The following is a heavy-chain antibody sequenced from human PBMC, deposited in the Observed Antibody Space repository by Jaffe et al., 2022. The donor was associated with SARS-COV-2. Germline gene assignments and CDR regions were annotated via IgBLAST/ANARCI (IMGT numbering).Heavy chain of an antibody. CDR1: GGSISSYY. CDR3: ARLAAAGTFDL. D-gene: IGHD6-13*01. CDR2: IYYSGST. J-gene: IGHJ2*01. V-gene: IGHV4-59*01. Sequence: QVQLQESGPGLVKPSETLSLTCTVSGGSISSYYWSWIRQPPGKGLEWIGYIYYSGSTNYNPSLKSRVTISVDTSKNQFSLKLSSVTAADTAVYYCARLAAAGTFDLWGRGTLVTVSS.